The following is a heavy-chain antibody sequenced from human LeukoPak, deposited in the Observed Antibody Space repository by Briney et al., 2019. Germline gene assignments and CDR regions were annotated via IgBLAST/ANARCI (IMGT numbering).Heavy chain of an antibody. CDR1: GYTFTDYY. CDR3: ARGGSGSYFSWLDP. J-gene: IGHJ5*02. V-gene: IGHV1-2*02. Sequence: ASVTVSCKASGYTFTDYYIHWVRQAPGQGLECVGWINPNSGGTNYAQKFQRRVTMTRDTSISTAYMELNRLRSDDTAVYYCARGGSGSYFSWLDPWGQGTLVTVSS. D-gene: IGHD3-10*01. CDR2: INPNSGGT.